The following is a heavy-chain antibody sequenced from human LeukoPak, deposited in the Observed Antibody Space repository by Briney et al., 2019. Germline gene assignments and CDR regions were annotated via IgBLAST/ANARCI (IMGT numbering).Heavy chain of an antibody. CDR3: ARDGYGGNFDY. Sequence: SETLSLTCTVSGGFISTGGYYWSWIRQHPGKGLEWIGYIYYSGSTYYNPSLESRVTISLDTSKNQFSLKLSSVTAADTAVYYCARDGYGGNFDYWGQGTLVTVSS. J-gene: IGHJ4*02. D-gene: IGHD4-23*01. V-gene: IGHV4-30-4*08. CDR2: IYYSGST. CDR1: GGFISTGGYY.